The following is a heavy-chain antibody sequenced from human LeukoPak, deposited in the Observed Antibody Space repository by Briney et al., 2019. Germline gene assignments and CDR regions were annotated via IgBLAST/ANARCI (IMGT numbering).Heavy chain of an antibody. CDR2: IYHSGST. D-gene: IGHD3-22*01. CDR3: ARHPSADSSYWFDP. CDR1: GGSIKSNNW. J-gene: IGHJ5*02. Sequence: PSETLSLTCAVSGGSIKSNNWWSWVRQPPGKGLEWIGEIYHSGSTYYNPSLKSRVTISVDTSENQFSLKLSSVTAADTAVYYCARHPSADSSYWFDPWGQGTLVTVSS. V-gene: IGHV4-4*02.